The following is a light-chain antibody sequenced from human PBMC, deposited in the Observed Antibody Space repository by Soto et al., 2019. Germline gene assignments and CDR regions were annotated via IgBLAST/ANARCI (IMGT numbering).Light chain of an antibody. CDR2: AAS. Sequence: DIQMTQSPSCLSASVGDRVTITCRASQGSSNYLAWYQQRPGKVPTLLIYAASTLQSGVPSRFSGSGSGTDFTLTISSLHPEDFATYYCQKYYNAPCTFGHGTKVDIK. V-gene: IGKV1-27*01. CDR1: QGSSNY. J-gene: IGKJ3*01. CDR3: QKYYNAPCT.